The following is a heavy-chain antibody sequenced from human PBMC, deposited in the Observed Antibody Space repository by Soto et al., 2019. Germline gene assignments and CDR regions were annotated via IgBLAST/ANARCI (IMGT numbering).Heavy chain of an antibody. CDR1: GYTFSDYY. Sequence: ASVKVSCKASGYTFSDYYIHWVRQAPGQGLEWMGWIDPNSGDTNFAQRFKGRVTMTTDASTSTAYMELRSLRSADTAVYYCARDPHEYWTNYWLDPCGQGILVTASS. V-gene: IGHV1-2*02. D-gene: IGHD2-8*01. CDR2: IDPNSGDT. J-gene: IGHJ5*02. CDR3: ARDPHEYWTNYWLDP.